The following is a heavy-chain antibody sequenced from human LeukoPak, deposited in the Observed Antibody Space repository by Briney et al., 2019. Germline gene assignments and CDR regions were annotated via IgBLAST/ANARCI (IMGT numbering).Heavy chain of an antibody. V-gene: IGHV3-30*03. CDR1: GFTFGTYG. J-gene: IGHJ3*02. Sequence: GGSLRLSCAASGFTFGTYGMHWVRQAPGKGLEWVALTSYDGNYKYYADSVKGRFTISRDNSKNTLYLQMNSLRAEDTAVYYCARDTYYYGSGTSGGAFDIWGQGTMVTVSS. CDR2: TSYDGNYK. CDR3: ARDTYYYGSGTSGGAFDI. D-gene: IGHD3-10*01.